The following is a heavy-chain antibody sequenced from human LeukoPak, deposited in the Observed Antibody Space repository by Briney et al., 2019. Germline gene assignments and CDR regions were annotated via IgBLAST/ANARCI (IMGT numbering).Heavy chain of an antibody. V-gene: IGHV3-7*01. D-gene: IGHD3-16*02. CDR2: IKQDGSEK. J-gene: IGHJ5*02. CDR3: AREYYDYVWGSYRFVP. Sequence: GGSLRLSCAASRFTFSSYWMSWVRQAPGKGLEWVANIKQDGSEKYYVDSVKGRFTISRDNAKNSLYLQMNSLRAEDTAVYYCAREYYDYVWGSYRFVPWGQGTLVTVSS. CDR1: RFTFSSYW.